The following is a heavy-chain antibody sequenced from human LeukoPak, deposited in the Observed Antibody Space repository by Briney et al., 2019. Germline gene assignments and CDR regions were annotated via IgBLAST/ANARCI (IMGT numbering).Heavy chain of an antibody. CDR3: ARAIVTSQYI. CDR1: GYTFTGYY. Sequence: GASVKVSRKASGYTFTGYYMHWGRQAPGQGPEWMGWINPNSGGANYAQTSQRRVTMTRNTSISTAYMELSRLRSDDTAVCYCARAIVTSQYIWGQGTLVTVSS. D-gene: IGHD3-22*01. V-gene: IGHV1-2*02. J-gene: IGHJ4*02. CDR2: INPNSGGA.